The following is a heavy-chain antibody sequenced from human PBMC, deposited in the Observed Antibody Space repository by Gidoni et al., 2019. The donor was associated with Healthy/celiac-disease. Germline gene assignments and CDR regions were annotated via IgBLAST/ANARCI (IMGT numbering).Heavy chain of an antibody. CDR1: GFTFDDYA. CDR2: ISWNSGSI. V-gene: IGHV3-9*01. CDR3: AKDGDYYYYYYMDV. J-gene: IGHJ6*03. Sequence: EVQLVESGGGLVQPGRSLRLSCAASGFTFDDYAMHWCRQAPGKGLEWVSGISWNSGSIGYADSVKGRFTISRDNAKNSLYLQMNSLRAEDTALYYCAKDGDYYYYYYMDVWGKGTTVTVSS.